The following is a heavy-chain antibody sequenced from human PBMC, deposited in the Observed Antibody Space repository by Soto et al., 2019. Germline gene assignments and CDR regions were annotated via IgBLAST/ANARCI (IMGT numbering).Heavy chain of an antibody. CDR3: VRRHVSATGIDWFDP. CDR2: INAANGDT. V-gene: IGHV1-3*01. J-gene: IGHJ5*02. CDR1: GYTFTSYG. Sequence: GGPVKVSCKASGYTFTSYGIHWVRQAPGQRLEWMGWINAANGDTKYSPKFQGRVTITRDTSASTAYMELSSLRSEDTAVYYCVRRHVSATGIDWFDPRGQGTLVTVSS. D-gene: IGHD6-13*01.